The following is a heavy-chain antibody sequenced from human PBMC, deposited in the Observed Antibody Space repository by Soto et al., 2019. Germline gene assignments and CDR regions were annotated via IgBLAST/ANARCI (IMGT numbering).Heavy chain of an antibody. CDR2: IIPIFGAP. J-gene: IGHJ4*02. CDR3: ARPITYYDSWSYYPPFDY. CDR1: GGSFSRYA. V-gene: IGHV1-69*01. D-gene: IGHD3-3*01. Sequence: QVQLVQSGAEVKKPGSSVMVSCKASGGSFSRYAINWVRQAPGQGLEWMGGIIPIFGAPNYAQRFQGRVIITGDESTSTADMELSSLRSEDTAVYYCARPITYYDSWSYYPPFDYWGQGTLVTVAS.